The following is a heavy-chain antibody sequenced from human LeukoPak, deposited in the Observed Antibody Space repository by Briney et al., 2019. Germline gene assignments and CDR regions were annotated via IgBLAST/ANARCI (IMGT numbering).Heavy chain of an antibody. CDR1: GYTFTSYG. CDR2: ISAFNGNTNYGNT. D-gene: IGHD2-2*01. J-gene: IGHJ4*02. CDR3: ARQKYGAVYYFDY. V-gene: IGHV1-18*01. Sequence: ASVKGSCKASGYTFTSYGISWVRQAPGQGLEWMGWISAFNGNTNYGNTNYAQKLQGRVNMTTDTSTSTAYMELRSLRSDDTAVYYCARQKYGAVYYFDYWGQGTLVTVSS.